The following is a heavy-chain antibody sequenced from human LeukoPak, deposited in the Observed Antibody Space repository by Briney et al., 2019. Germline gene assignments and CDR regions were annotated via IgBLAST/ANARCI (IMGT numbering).Heavy chain of an antibody. CDR3: ARAPGYYDSSGYYSLDAFDI. J-gene: IGHJ3*02. CDR1: GGSFSGYY. V-gene: IGHV4-59*01. Sequence: SETLSLTCAVYGGSFSGYYWSWIRQPPGKGLEWIGYIYYSGSTNYNPFLKSRVTISVDTSKNQFSLKLSSVTAADTAVYYCARAPGYYDSSGYYSLDAFDIWGQGTMVTVSS. CDR2: IYYSGST. D-gene: IGHD3-22*01.